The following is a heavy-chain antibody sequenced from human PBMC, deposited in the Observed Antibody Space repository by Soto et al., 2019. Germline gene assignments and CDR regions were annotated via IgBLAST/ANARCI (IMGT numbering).Heavy chain of an antibody. V-gene: IGHV3-74*01. CDR1: GFTFSSFW. Sequence: SLRLSCAASGFTFSSFWMHWVRQAPGKGLEWVSRASPDGTSTSYADSVKGRFTITRDNAKNTLYMQMNSLRAEDTAVYYCTRHGPGDYFLFDPWGQGTLVTVSS. CDR2: ASPDGTST. J-gene: IGHJ5*02. CDR3: TRHGPGDYFLFDP. D-gene: IGHD4-17*01.